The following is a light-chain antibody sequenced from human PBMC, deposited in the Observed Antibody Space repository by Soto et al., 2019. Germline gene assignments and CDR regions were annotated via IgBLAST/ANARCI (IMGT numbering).Light chain of an antibody. CDR2: GNT. Sequence: QAVVTQPPSVSGAPGQRVTISFTGSSSNIGAGYDVHWYQQLPGGAPKLLINGNTNRPSGVPDRFSGSKSGTSASRAITGLQAEDESDYYCLSFDSSLSVVVGGGTKLTVL. CDR1: SSNIGAGYD. V-gene: IGLV1-40*01. J-gene: IGLJ2*01. CDR3: LSFDSSLSVV.